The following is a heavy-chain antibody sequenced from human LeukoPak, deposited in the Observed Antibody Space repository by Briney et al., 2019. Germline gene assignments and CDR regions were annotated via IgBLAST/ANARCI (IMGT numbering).Heavy chain of an antibody. CDR1: GFTFSSHW. D-gene: IGHD6-13*01. CDR3: ARGPPAQLVSRYYYYYGMDV. J-gene: IGHJ6*02. V-gene: IGHV3-7*01. Sequence: GGSLRLSCAASGFTFSSHWMSWVRQAPGKGLEWVANIKQDGSEKYYVDSVKGRFTISRDNAKNSLYLQMNSLRAEDTAVYYCARGPPAQLVSRYYYYYGMDVWGQGTTVTVSS. CDR2: IKQDGSEK.